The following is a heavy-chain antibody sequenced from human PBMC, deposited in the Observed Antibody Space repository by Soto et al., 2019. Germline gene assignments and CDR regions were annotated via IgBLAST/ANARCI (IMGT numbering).Heavy chain of an antibody. V-gene: IGHV3-21*04. CDR3: AKDAYTSCISGSCNTYHFDS. Sequence: GGSLRVSWAVAGFALSSYSRAWVRPAPGKGLEWVSFTFNYAGRLYYADSVKGRFAISRDDAKNTVYLQMNSLRAEDTAVYYCAKDAYTSCISGSCNTYHFDSWGRGTLVTVSS. J-gene: IGHJ4*02. CDR2: TFNYAGRL. CDR1: GFALSSYS. D-gene: IGHD2-15*01.